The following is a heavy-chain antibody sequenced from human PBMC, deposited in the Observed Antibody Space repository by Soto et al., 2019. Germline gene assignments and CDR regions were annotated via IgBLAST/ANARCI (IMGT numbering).Heavy chain of an antibody. CDR1: GFTLRNYE. D-gene: IGHD2-21*02. J-gene: IGHJ4*02. CDR3: ASERLCGADCYFFDN. CDR2: ISGSNNNI. Sequence: GGSLRLSCAASGFTLRNYEMNWVRQAPGKGLEWISKISGSNNNIYYADSVRGRFAISRDNAKNSLYLQMNRLRAEDTAIYYCASERLCGADCYFFDNWGQGTQVTVSS. V-gene: IGHV3-48*03.